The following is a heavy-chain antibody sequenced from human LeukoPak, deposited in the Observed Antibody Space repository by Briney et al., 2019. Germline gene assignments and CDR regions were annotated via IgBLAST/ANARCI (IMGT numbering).Heavy chain of an antibody. J-gene: IGHJ5*02. D-gene: IGHD6-13*01. CDR2: ISSSSSYI. CDR3: ARDLGGSSSWYLWFDP. V-gene: IGHV3-21*01. CDR1: GFTFSSYS. Sequence: KPGGSLGLSCAASGFTFSSYSMNWVRQAPGKGLEWVSSISSSSSYIYYADSVKGRFTISRDNAKNSLYLQMNSLRAEDTAVYYCARDLGGSSSWYLWFDPWGQGTLVTVSS.